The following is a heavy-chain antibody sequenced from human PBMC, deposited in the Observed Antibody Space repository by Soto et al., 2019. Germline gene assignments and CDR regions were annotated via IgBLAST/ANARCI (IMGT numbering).Heavy chain of an antibody. CDR1: GGTFSSYA. J-gene: IGHJ5*02. Sequence: QVQLVQSGAEVKKPGSSVKVSCKASGGTFSSYAISWVRQAPGQGLEWMGGIIPIFGTANYAQKFQGRVTITADESTLTADMELSSLRFEDTAVYYCARVGYCSGGSCRENWFAPWGQGTLVTVSS. CDR2: IIPIFGTA. V-gene: IGHV1-69*01. CDR3: ARVGYCSGGSCRENWFAP. D-gene: IGHD2-15*01.